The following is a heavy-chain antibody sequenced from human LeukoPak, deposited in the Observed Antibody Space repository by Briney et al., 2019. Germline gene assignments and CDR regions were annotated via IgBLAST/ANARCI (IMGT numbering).Heavy chain of an antibody. V-gene: IGHV4-39*07. CDR2: IYYSGST. CDR3: ARELTGTPSAFDI. CDR1: GGSISSSSYY. J-gene: IGHJ3*02. D-gene: IGHD3-9*01. Sequence: SETLSLTCTVSGGSISSSSYYWGWIRQPPGEGLEWIGSIYYSGSTYYNPSLKSRVTISVDTSKNQFSLKLSSVTAADTAVYYCARELTGTPSAFDIWGQGTMVTVSS.